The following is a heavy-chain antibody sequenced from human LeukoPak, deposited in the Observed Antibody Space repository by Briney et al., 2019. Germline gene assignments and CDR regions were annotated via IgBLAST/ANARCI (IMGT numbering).Heavy chain of an antibody. J-gene: IGHJ4*02. V-gene: IGHV3-21*01. Sequence: PGGSLRLSCVASGLTLSPSSTNWVRPAPGEGREWVSCTRGGSSYIYYGESVKGRFNISRDNAKNSLYLQMNSLRAEDTAVYYCARAGTDNHFDYWGQGTLVTVSS. CDR3: ARAGTDNHFDY. D-gene: IGHD5-24*01. CDR1: GLTLSPSS. CDR2: TRGGSSYI.